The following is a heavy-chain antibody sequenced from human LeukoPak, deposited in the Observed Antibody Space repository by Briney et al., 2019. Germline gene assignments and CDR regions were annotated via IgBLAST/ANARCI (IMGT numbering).Heavy chain of an antibody. CDR1: GFTVSSNY. D-gene: IGHD2-15*01. J-gene: IGHJ4*02. V-gene: IGHV3-66*04. Sequence: GGSLRLSCAASGFTVSSNYMSWVRQAPGKGLEWVSVIYSGGSTYNADSVKGRFTISRDNSKNTLYLQMNSLRAEDTARYYCAKQKGYCSGGSCYYSDYWGQGTLVTVSS. CDR3: AKQKGYCSGGSCYYSDY. CDR2: IYSGGST.